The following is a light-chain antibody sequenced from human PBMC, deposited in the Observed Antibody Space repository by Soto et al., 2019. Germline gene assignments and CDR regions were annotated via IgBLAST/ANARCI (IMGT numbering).Light chain of an antibody. CDR3: QQYGRPPWT. CDR2: AAS. J-gene: IGKJ1*01. Sequence: EIVFTQSPGTQSLSPGERATLSCRASQSVSSSYLAWYQQKRDQAPRLLIYAASSRATGVPDRFSGSGSGTDFTLTISRLEPEDFAVYFCQQYGRPPWTFGQGTKVDIK. CDR1: QSVSSSY. V-gene: IGKV3-20*01.